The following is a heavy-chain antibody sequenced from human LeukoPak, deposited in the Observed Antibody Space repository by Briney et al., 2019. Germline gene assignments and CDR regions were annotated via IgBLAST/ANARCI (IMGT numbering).Heavy chain of an antibody. CDR1: GGSISSSNW. CDR2: IYHSGST. CDR3: ARTIVRYDFWSGRDAFDI. Sequence: SGTLSLTCAASGGSISSSNWWSWVRQPPGKGLEWIGEIYHSGSTNYNPSLKSRVTISVDKSKNQFSLKLSSVTAADTAVYYCARTIVRYDFWSGRDAFDIWGQGTMVTVSS. V-gene: IGHV4-4*02. D-gene: IGHD3-3*01. J-gene: IGHJ3*02.